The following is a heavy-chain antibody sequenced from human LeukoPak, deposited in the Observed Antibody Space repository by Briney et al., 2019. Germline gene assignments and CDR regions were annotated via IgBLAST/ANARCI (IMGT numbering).Heavy chain of an antibody. CDR2: ISYDESNK. Sequence: GRSLRLSCAASGFTFSSYGMHWVRQAPGKGLEWVAVISYDESNKYFADSVKGRFTISRDNAKNSLYLQMNSLRAEDTAVYYCARGYCSGGSCYPLFDYWGQGTLVTVSS. CDR3: ARGYCSGGSCYPLFDY. V-gene: IGHV3-30*03. J-gene: IGHJ4*02. CDR1: GFTFSSYG. D-gene: IGHD2-15*01.